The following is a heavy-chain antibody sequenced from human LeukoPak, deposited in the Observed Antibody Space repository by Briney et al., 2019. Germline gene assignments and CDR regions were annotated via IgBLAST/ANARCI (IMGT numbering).Heavy chain of an antibody. CDR3: ARDSGYYDSSGYRRPYYFDY. Sequence: SETLSLTCTVSGGSISSYYWSWIRQPAGKGLEWIGRIYTSGSTNYNPSLKSRVTMSVDTSKNQFSLKLSSVTAADTAVYYCARDSGYYDSSGYRRPYYFDYWGQGTLVTVSS. CDR2: IYTSGST. V-gene: IGHV4-4*07. J-gene: IGHJ4*02. D-gene: IGHD3-22*01. CDR1: GGSISSYY.